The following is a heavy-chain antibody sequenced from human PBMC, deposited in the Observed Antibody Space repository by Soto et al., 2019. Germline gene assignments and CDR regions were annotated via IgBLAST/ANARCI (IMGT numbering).Heavy chain of an antibody. J-gene: IGHJ5*02. Sequence: AAVKVSCKTSGYTFTSYGISWVRQAPGQGLEWMGWISAYNGNTNYAQKLQGRVTMTTDTSTSTAYMELRSLRSEDTAVYYCARDPGRPDWFEPWGQGTLVTVSS. V-gene: IGHV1-18*01. CDR1: GYTFTSYG. CDR3: ARDPGRPDWFEP. CDR2: ISAYNGNT.